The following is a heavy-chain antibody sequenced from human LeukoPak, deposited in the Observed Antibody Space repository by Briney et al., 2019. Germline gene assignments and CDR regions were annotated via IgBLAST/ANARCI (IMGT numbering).Heavy chain of an antibody. D-gene: IGHD2-2*01. CDR1: GGSISSSSYY. V-gene: IGHV4-39*01. J-gene: IGHJ3*02. Sequence: SETLSLTCTVSGGSISSSSYYWGWIRQPPGKGLEWIGSIYYSGSTYYNPSPKSRVTISVDTSKNQFSLKLSSVTAADTAVYYCASSRTQYADAFDIWGQGTMVTVSS. CDR3: ASSRTQYADAFDI. CDR2: IYYSGST.